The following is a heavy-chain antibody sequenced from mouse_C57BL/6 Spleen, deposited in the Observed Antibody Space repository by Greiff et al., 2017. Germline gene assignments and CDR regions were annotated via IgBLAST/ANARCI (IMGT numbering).Heavy chain of an antibody. CDR1: GYTFTSYW. J-gene: IGHJ4*01. CDR2: INPSSGYT. Sequence: QVQLQQSGAELAKPGASVKLSCQASGYTFTSYWMHWVKQRPGQGLEWIGYINPSSGYTKYNQKFKDKATLTAYKSSSTAYMQLSSLTYEDSAVYYCARGEPGYAMDYWGQGTSATVSS. CDR3: ARGEPGYAMDY. V-gene: IGHV1-7*01.